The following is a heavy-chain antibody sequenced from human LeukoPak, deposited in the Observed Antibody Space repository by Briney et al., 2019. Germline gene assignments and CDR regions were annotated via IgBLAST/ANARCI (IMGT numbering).Heavy chain of an antibody. Sequence: SETLSLTCSVSGCSINGYSWTWIRQPPGMRLEWVGHISYTGTTNYNPSLTTRVAISVDTSKNQFSLKLTSVTAADTGMYFCARLGGNWNSPGRDYWGQGTLVTVSS. CDR2: ISYTGTT. CDR1: GCSINGYS. CDR3: ARLGGNWNSPGRDY. V-gene: IGHV4-59*08. J-gene: IGHJ4*02. D-gene: IGHD3-10*01.